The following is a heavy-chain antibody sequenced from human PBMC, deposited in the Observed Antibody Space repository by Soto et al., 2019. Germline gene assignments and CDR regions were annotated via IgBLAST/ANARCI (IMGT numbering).Heavy chain of an antibody. D-gene: IGHD3-22*01. CDR1: GGLFSSYP. CDR3: ARGGSGYTWFNEF. CDR2: ISPVFQTA. V-gene: IGHV1-69*01. Sequence: QEQLVQSGAEVKKPGASVKVSCKASGGLFSSYPISWLRQFPGQGLEWMGGISPVFQTAYYTQRFQGRVTITADESTNTAYMELSSLRSEDTASYYCARGGSGYTWFNEFWGQGTLVTVSS. J-gene: IGHJ4*02.